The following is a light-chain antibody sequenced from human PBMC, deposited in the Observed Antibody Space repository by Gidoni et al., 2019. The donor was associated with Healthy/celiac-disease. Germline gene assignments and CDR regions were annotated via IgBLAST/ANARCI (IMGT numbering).Light chain of an antibody. CDR1: QSVSSY. Sequence: ELVLTQSPATLSLSPGERATLSCRASQSVSSYLAWYQQQPGQAPRLLIYDATNRATGIPARFSGSGSGTYFTLTSSSLEPEDFAVYYCQQRSNWITFGQGTRLEIK. V-gene: IGKV3-11*01. CDR3: QQRSNWIT. CDR2: DAT. J-gene: IGKJ5*01.